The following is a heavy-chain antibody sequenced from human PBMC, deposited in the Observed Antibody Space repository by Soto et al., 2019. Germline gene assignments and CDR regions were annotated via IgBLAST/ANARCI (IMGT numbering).Heavy chain of an antibody. CDR2: IDPSDSYT. CDR1: GYSFTSYW. CDR3: ATLLITSPDYYYYGMDV. J-gene: IGHJ6*02. D-gene: IGHD2-21*02. Sequence: PGESLKISCKGSGYSFTSYWISWVRQMPGKGLEWMGRIDPSDSYTNYSPSFQGHATISADKSISTAYLQWSSLKASDTAMYYCATLLITSPDYYYYGMDVWGQGTTVTVSS. V-gene: IGHV5-10-1*01.